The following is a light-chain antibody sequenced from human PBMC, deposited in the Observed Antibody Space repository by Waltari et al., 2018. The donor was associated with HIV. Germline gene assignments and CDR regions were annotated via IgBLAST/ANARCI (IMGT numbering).Light chain of an antibody. CDR3: CSYAGSSTLEV. CDR2: EGS. V-gene: IGLV2-23*01. Sequence: QSALTQPASVSGSPGESNTISCTGTCSDGGRYNLVSWYQQHPDKAPKHMIYEGSKRPSGVSNRFSGYKSGNTASLTISGLQAEDEADYYCCSYAGSSTLEVFGGGTKLTVL. J-gene: IGLJ2*01. CDR1: CSDGGRYNL.